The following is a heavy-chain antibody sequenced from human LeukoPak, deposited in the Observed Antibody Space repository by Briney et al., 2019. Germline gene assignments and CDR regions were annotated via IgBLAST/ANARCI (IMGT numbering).Heavy chain of an antibody. CDR3: ATIASGGDNWFDP. V-gene: IGHV4-39*07. CDR2: IYYSGST. D-gene: IGHD2-21*01. Sequence: PSETLSLTCTVSGGSISSSSYYWGWIRQPPGKGLEWIGSIYYSGSTYYNPSLKSRVTISVDTSKNQFSLKLSSVTAADTAVYYCATIASGGDNWFDPWGQGTLVTVSS. CDR1: GGSISSSSYY. J-gene: IGHJ5*02.